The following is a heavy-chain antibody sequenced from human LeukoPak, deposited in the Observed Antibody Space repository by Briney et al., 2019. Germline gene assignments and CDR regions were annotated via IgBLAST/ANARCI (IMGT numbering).Heavy chain of an antibody. D-gene: IGHD3-10*01. Sequence: ASVKVSCKASGYTFTGYYIHWVRQAPGQGLEWMGWINPNSGVTNYAQKFQGRVTMTRDTSITTAYMELSSLRSDDTAVYYCARVGAYGSGSHLVYWGQGTLVTVSS. CDR2: INPNSGVT. V-gene: IGHV1-2*02. CDR3: ARVGAYGSGSHLVY. CDR1: GYTFTGYY. J-gene: IGHJ4*02.